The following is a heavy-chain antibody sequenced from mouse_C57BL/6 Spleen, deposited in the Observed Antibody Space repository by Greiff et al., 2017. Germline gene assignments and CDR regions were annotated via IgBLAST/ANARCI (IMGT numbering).Heavy chain of an antibody. CDR1: GYTFTSYW. CDR3: ARSDYYGSSYDYYAMDY. J-gene: IGHJ4*01. CDR2: IHPNSGST. D-gene: IGHD1-1*01. Sequence: VKLQQPGAELVKPGASVKLSCKASGYTFTSYWMHWVKQRPGQGLEWIGMIHPNSGSTNYNEKFKSKATLTVDKSSSTAYMQLSSLTSEDSAVYYCARSDYYGSSYDYYAMDYWGQGTSVTVSS. V-gene: IGHV1-64*01.